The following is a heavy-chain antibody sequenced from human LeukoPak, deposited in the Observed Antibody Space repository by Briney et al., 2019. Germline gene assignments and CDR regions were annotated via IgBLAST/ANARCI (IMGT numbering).Heavy chain of an antibody. J-gene: IGHJ4*02. V-gene: IGHV3-53*01. Sequence: GGSLRLSCAASGFTVSSNYMSWVRQAPGKGLEWVSVIYSGGSTYYADSVKGRFTISRDNSKNTLYLQVNSLRAEDAAVYYCARDRGQWLAYFDYWGQGTLVTVSS. CDR1: GFTVSSNY. CDR3: ARDRGQWLAYFDY. D-gene: IGHD6-19*01. CDR2: IYSGGST.